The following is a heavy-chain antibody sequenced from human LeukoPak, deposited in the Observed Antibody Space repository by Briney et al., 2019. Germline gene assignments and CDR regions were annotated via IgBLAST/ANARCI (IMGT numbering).Heavy chain of an antibody. CDR3: ARDNDSRDPPHFDY. D-gene: IGHD3-16*01. CDR1: GGTFNSYA. CDR2: IIPIFGTT. V-gene: IGHV1-69*06. J-gene: IGHJ4*02. Sequence: ASVKVSCKASGGTFNSYAISWVRQAPAQGLEWMGGIIPIFGTTNYARKFRGRVTLTADKSTRTAYMELSSLRSEDTAVYYCARDNDSRDPPHFDYWGQGTLVTVSS.